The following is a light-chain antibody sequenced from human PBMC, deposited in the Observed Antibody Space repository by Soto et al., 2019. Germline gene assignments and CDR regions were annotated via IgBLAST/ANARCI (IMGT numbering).Light chain of an antibody. V-gene: IGLV1-47*01. CDR1: SSNIGSNY. Sequence: QSVLTQPPSASGTPGQRVTISCSGSSSNIGSNYVYWYQQLPGTAPKLLIYRNNQRPSAVRDRFSGSKSGTSASLAISGLRSEDEADYYCAAWDDSLSGYVVFGGGTKVTVL. CDR3: AAWDDSLSGYVV. J-gene: IGLJ2*01. CDR2: RNN.